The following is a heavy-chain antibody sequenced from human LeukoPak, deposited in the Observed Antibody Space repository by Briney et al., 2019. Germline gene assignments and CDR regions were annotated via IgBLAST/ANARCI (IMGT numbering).Heavy chain of an antibody. D-gene: IGHD6-6*01. CDR3: ARTAARRFDY. J-gene: IGHJ4*02. CDR2: MSPNSGNT. Sequence: ASVKVSCTASGYTFTSYDINWVRQATGQGPEWMGWMSPNSGNTGYAQKFQGRVTMTRSTSMSTAYMELSSLRSEDTAVYYCARTAARRFDYWGQGTLVTVSS. CDR1: GYTFTSYD. V-gene: IGHV1-8*01.